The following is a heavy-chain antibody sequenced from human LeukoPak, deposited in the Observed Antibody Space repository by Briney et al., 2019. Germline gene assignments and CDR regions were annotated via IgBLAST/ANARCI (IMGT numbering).Heavy chain of an antibody. J-gene: IGHJ6*02. D-gene: IGHD2-2*01. Sequence: ASVKVSCNASGYTFTIYGISWVRQAPGQGLEWMGWISAYNGNTNYAQKLQGRVTMTTDTSTSTAYMELRSLRSDDTAVYYCARGAEYQLRHTDYRVDTYYYYGMDVWGQGTTVTVSS. CDR3: ARGAEYQLRHTDYRVDTYYYYGMDV. V-gene: IGHV1-18*01. CDR2: ISAYNGNT. CDR1: GYTFTIYG.